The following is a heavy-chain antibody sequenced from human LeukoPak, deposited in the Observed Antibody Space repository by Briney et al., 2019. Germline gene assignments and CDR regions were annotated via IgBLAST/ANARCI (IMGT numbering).Heavy chain of an antibody. CDR2: IRASGDTI. CDR1: GFTFRNYY. V-gene: IGHV3-11*04. J-gene: IGHJ4*02. D-gene: IGHD1-26*01. CDR3: ARDPSWEILSYFDY. Sequence: GSLRLSCAASGFTFRNYYMTWIRQAPGKGLEWVSYIRASGDTIYYGDSVRGRFTISRDNAKNSLYLDMNTLKAEDTAVYYCARDPSWEILSYFDYWGQGTLVTVSS.